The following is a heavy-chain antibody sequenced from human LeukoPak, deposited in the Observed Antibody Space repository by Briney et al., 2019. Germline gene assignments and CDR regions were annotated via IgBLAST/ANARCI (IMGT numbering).Heavy chain of an antibody. V-gene: IGHV4-34*01. CDR3: ARERHNCDYIWGRSNWFDP. D-gene: IGHD3-16*01. Sequence: SETLSLTCAVYGGSFSGYYWSWIRQPPGKGLEWIGEINHSGSTNYNPSLKSRVTISVDTSKNQFSLKLSSVTAADTAVYYCARERHNCDYIWGRSNWFDPWGQGTLVTVSS. CDR2: INHSGST. J-gene: IGHJ5*02. CDR1: GGSFSGYY.